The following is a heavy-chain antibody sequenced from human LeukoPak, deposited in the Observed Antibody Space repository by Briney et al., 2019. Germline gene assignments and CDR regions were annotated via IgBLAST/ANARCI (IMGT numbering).Heavy chain of an antibody. D-gene: IGHD1-26*01. J-gene: IGHJ5*02. CDR1: GYTFTSYY. V-gene: IGHV1-46*03. CDR3: ARDKFSGSYFPHWFDP. CDR2: INPSGGST. Sequence: ASVKVSCKASGYTFTSYYMHWVRQAPGQGLEWMGIINPSGGSTSYAQKFQGRVTMTRDTSTSTVYMELSSLRSEDTAVCYCARDKFSGSYFPHWFDPWGQGTLVTVSS.